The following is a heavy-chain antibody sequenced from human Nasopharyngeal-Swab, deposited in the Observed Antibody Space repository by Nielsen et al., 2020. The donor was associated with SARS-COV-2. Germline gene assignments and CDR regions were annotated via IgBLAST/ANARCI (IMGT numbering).Heavy chain of an antibody. D-gene: IGHD6-13*01. Sequence: GGSLRLSCAASGFTFSNAWMSWVRQAPGKGLEWVGRIKSKTDGGTTDYAAPVKGRFTISRDDSKNTLYLQMNSLRAEDTAVYYCARRNPHPYSSSWYGLYFDYWGQGTLVTVSS. CDR3: ARRNPHPYSSSWYGLYFDY. J-gene: IGHJ4*02. CDR2: IKSKTDGGTT. V-gene: IGHV3-15*01. CDR1: GFTFSNAW.